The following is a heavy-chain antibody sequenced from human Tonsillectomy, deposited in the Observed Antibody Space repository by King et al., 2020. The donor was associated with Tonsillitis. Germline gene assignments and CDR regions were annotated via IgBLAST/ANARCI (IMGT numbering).Heavy chain of an antibody. CDR3: AKDSRTTYYDILTGYYFDY. D-gene: IGHD3-9*01. CDR2: IGVSGGST. V-gene: IGHV3-23*01. CDR1: GFTFSSYA. J-gene: IGHJ4*02. Sequence: VQLLESGGGLVQPGGSLRLSCAASGFTFSSYAMSWVRQAPGKGLEWVSAIGVSGGSTYYADSVKGRFTISRDNSKNTLYLQVNSLRAEDTAVYFCAKDSRTTYYDILTGYYFDYWGQGTLVTVSS.